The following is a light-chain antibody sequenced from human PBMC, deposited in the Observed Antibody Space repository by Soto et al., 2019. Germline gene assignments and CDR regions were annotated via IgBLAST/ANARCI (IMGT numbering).Light chain of an antibody. CDR1: QSLLHSNGYNY. J-gene: IGKJ2*01. CDR3: MQALQTPPYT. CDR2: LGS. Sequence: DIVMTQSPLSLPVTPGEPASISCRSSQSLLHSNGYNYLDWYLQKPGQSPQLLIYLGSNRASGVAGRFSGSGSGTDFTLKISSVEAEDVGVYYCMQALQTPPYTFGQGTKLEIK. V-gene: IGKV2-28*01.